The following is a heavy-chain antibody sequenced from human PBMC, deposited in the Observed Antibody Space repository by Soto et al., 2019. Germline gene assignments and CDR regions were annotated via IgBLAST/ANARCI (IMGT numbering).Heavy chain of an antibody. J-gene: IGHJ4*02. V-gene: IGHV3-30*18. Sequence: QVQLVESGGGVVQPGRSLRLSCAASGFTFSYYGMHWVRQAPGMGLEWVSVISFDGSNKYYEDSVKGRFTISRDNSKKLLHLQMQRLRAEDTAVYYGANGAGGGLAGARLDYWGPGNLVTVSS. CDR3: ANGAGGGLAGARLDY. CDR1: GFTFSYYG. D-gene: IGHD6-13*01. CDR2: ISFDGSNK.